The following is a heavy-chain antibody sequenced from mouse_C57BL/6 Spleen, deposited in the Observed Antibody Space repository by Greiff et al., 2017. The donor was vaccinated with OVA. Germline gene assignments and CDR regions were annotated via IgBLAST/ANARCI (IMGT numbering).Heavy chain of an antibody. CDR3: ASCYDDVAFDY. V-gene: IGHV1-64*01. Sequence: QVQLQQPGAELVKPGASVKLSCKASGYTFTSYWMHWVKQRPGQGLEWIGMIHPNSGSTNYNEKFKSKATLTVDKSSSTAYMQLSSLTSEDSAVYYCASCYDDVAFDYWGQGTTLTVSS. D-gene: IGHD2-12*01. CDR2: IHPNSGST. J-gene: IGHJ2*01. CDR1: GYTFTSYW.